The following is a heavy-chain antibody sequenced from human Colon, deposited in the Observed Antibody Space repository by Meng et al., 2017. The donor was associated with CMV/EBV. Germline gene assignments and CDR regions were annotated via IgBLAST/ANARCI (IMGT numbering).Heavy chain of an antibody. V-gene: IGHV3-30*02. CDR2: IRYDGSDA. J-gene: IGHJ4*02. CDR3: AKDLMLGFGSGTQYYFDS. CDR1: GFTFSHYG. D-gene: IGHD3-10*01. Sequence: GESLKISCAASGFTFSHYGMHWVRQAPGKGLEWAAFIRYDGSDAWYADFVKGRFTISRDNFKSTLYLQMNSLSAEDTALYYCAKDLMLGFGSGTQYYFDSWGQGTLVTVSS.